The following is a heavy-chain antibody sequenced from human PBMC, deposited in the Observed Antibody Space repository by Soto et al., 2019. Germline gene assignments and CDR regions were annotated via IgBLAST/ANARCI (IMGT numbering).Heavy chain of an antibody. Sequence: QVQLQQSGPGLVKPSETLSLTCTVSGGSISSYYWSWIRQPPGKGLEWIGYIYYSGSTNYNPSLKSRVHISVDPSKHPFSLKLNSMTAADTAVYYCARHNYGSGSTYLDYWGQGTLVTVSS. D-gene: IGHD3-10*01. CDR3: ARHNYGSGSTYLDY. CDR2: IYYSGST. V-gene: IGHV4-59*08. J-gene: IGHJ4*02. CDR1: GGSISSYY.